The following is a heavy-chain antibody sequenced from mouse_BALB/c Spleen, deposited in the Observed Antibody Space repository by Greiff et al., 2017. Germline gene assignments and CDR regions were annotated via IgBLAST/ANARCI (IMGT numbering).Heavy chain of an antibody. V-gene: IGHV1-31*01. CDR3: ASESYDYDWFAY. J-gene: IGHJ3*01. CDR1: GYSFTGYY. Sequence: EVQLQQSGPELVKPGASVKISCKASGYSFTGYYMHWVKQSHVKSLEWIGRINPYNGATSYNQNFKDKASLTVDKSSSTAYMELHSLTSEDSAVYYCASESYDYDWFAYWGQGTLVTVSA. CDR2: INPYNGAT. D-gene: IGHD2-4*01.